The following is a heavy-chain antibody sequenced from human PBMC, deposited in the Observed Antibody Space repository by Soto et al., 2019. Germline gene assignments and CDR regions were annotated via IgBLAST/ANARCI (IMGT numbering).Heavy chain of an antibody. Sequence: PSETLSLTCTVSGGSISSGDYYWSWIRQPPGKGLEWIGYIYYSGSTYYNPSLKSRVTISVDTSKNQFSLKLSSVTAADTAVYYCARTKPSDYGDLDPYYFDYWGQGTLVTVSS. CDR3: ARTKPSDYGDLDPYYFDY. CDR2: IYYSGST. V-gene: IGHV4-30-4*01. CDR1: GGSISSGDYY. J-gene: IGHJ4*02. D-gene: IGHD4-17*01.